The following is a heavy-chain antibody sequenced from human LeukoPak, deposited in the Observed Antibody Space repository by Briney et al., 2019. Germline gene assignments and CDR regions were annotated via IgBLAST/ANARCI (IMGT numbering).Heavy chain of an antibody. V-gene: IGHV3-74*01. CDR2: IDPDGITT. CDR3: TRVQAGRSGLMDV. Sequence: PGRSLRLSCAASGFTLSGYWMHWVRQAPGEGLVWVSRIDPDGITTNYADSVKGRFTTSRDNARSTLYLQMNSLTAEDTALYYCTRVQAGRSGLMDVWGRGTTVTVSS. D-gene: IGHD2-8*02. J-gene: IGHJ6*02. CDR1: GFTLSGYW.